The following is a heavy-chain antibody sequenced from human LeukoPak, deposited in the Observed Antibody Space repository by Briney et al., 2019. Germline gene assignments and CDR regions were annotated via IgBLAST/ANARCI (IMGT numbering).Heavy chain of an antibody. CDR1: GGSISSYY. Sequence: SETLSLTCTVSGGSISSYYWSWIRQPPGKGLEWIGYIYYSGSTNYNPSLKSRVTISVDTSKNQFSLKLSSVTAADTAVDYCARVGYCSGGSCYWFDPWGQGTLVTVSS. V-gene: IGHV4-59*01. J-gene: IGHJ5*02. D-gene: IGHD2-15*01. CDR3: ARVGYCSGGSCYWFDP. CDR2: IYYSGST.